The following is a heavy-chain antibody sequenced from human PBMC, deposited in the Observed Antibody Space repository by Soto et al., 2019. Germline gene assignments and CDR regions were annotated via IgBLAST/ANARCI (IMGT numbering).Heavy chain of an antibody. Sequence: ASVKVSCKASGYTFTGYAMHWARQAPGQRLEWMGWINAGNGNRKYSQKFQGRVTITRDTSASTAYMELSSLRSEDTAVYYCARDDYYIWGQGTMVTVSS. CDR3: ARDDYYI. CDR2: INAGNGNR. D-gene: IGHD3-16*01. J-gene: IGHJ3*02. V-gene: IGHV1-3*01. CDR1: GYTFTGYA.